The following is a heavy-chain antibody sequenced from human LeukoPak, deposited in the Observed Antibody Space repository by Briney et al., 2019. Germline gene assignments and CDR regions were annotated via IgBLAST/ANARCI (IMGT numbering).Heavy chain of an antibody. D-gene: IGHD3-10*01. CDR1: GFTFSSYE. CDR3: ARDFTITMVPR. Sequence: GGSLRLSCAASGFTFSSYEMNWVRQAPGKGLEWVSHISSSGSTIYYADSVKGRFTISRDNAKNSLYLQMNSLRAEDTAVYYCARDFTITMVPRGGQGTLVTVSS. CDR2: ISSSGSTI. J-gene: IGHJ4*02. V-gene: IGHV3-48*03.